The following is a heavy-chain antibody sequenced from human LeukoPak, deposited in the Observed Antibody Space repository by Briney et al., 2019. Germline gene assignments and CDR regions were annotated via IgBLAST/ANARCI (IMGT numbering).Heavy chain of an antibody. Sequence: PGGSLRLSCAASGFTFSSYGMNWVRQAPGKGLEWVSSISSSSSYIYYADSVKGRFTISRDNAKNSLYLQMNSLRAEDTAVYYCARDPSNFRGWFDPWGQGTLVTVSS. CDR1: GFTFSSYG. V-gene: IGHV3-21*01. D-gene: IGHD4-11*01. CDR2: ISSSSSYI. CDR3: ARDPSNFRGWFDP. J-gene: IGHJ5*02.